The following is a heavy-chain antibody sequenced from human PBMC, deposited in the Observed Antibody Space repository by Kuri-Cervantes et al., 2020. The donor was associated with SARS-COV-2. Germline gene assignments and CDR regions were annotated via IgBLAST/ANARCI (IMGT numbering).Heavy chain of an antibody. CDR1: GYSFTSFC. D-gene: IGHD5-18*01. Sequence: ASVNVSCKASGYSFTSFCITWVRQAPGQGLEWMGWISAFNGNTNYAQKFRDRVALTTDTSTSIAYMELRTLRSDDTAVYSCARLDAVVYFGMGVWGQGTTVTVSS. J-gene: IGHJ6*02. V-gene: IGHV1-18*01. CDR2: ISAFNGNT. CDR3: ARLDAVVYFGMGV.